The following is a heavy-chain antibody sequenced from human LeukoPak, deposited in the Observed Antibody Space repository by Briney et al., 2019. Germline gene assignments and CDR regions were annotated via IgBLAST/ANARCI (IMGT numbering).Heavy chain of an antibody. J-gene: IGHJ3*02. CDR2: TYYRSKWYY. CDR3: ARGRPIMGAPQNAFDI. Sequence: SQTLSLTCAISGDSVSSNSAAWNWIRRSSSRGLEWLGRTYYRSKWYYNYAVSVKSRITINPDTSKNHFSLQLNSVTPEDTAVHYCARGRPIMGAPQNAFDIWGQGTMVTVSS. CDR1: GDSVSSNSAA. D-gene: IGHD1-26*01. V-gene: IGHV6-1*01.